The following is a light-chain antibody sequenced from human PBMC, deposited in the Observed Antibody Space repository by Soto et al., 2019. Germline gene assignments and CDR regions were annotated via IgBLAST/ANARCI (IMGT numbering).Light chain of an antibody. CDR1: SSDVGDFIY. V-gene: IGLV2-14*01. CDR2: SVS. Sequence: QSALTQPASVSGSPGQSITISCTGTSSDVGDFIYVSWYQQYPGKAPKLMIYSVSNRPSGVSNRFSGSKSGDTASLTISGLQAEDEADYYCSSYTSSAGRVFGGGTKLTVL. CDR3: SSYTSSAGRV. J-gene: IGLJ3*02.